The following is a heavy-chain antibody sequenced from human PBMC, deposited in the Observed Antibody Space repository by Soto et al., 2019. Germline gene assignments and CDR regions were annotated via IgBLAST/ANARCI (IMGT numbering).Heavy chain of an antibody. CDR1: GFSLSSSRVA. Sequence: QITLKESGPTLVKPTQTLTLTCTFSGFSLSSSRVAVGWIRQPPGKALEWLALIYWDDDQRYSPSLQSRLNIAKVTSKNQVVLTMTNVDPADTATYYCSHQARLDSIMGTRNYFDYWGQGLLVTVSS. V-gene: IGHV2-5*02. J-gene: IGHJ4*02. CDR2: IYWDDDQ. CDR3: SHQARLDSIMGTRNYFDY. D-gene: IGHD5-18*01.